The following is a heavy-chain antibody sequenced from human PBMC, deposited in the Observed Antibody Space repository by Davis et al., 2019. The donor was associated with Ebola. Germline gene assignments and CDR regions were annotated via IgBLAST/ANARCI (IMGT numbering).Heavy chain of an antibody. Sequence: SVKVSCKASGYTFTNYYMHWVRQAPGQGLEWMGRIIPILETADNAQKFQGRVTITADKSTSTAYMELTSLTSEDTAIYYCARAIGITGPTQWFSLWGQGTLVTVSS. J-gene: IGHJ5*02. D-gene: IGHD2-8*02. V-gene: IGHV1-69*08. CDR1: GYTFTNYY. CDR3: ARAIGITGPTQWFSL. CDR2: IIPILETA.